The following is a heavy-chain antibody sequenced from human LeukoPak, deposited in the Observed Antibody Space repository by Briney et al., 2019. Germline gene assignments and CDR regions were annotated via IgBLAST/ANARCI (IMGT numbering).Heavy chain of an antibody. J-gene: IGHJ4*02. CDR2: INWNGGST. CDR1: GFTFDDYG. D-gene: IGHD6-19*01. Sequence: RPGGSLRLXCAASGFTFDDYGMSWDRQAPGKGLEWVSGINWNGGSTGYADSVKGRFTISRDNAKDSLYLQMNSLRAENTAVYYCERGFGSGWPFDYWGQGTLVTVSS. V-gene: IGHV3-20*04. CDR3: ERGFGSGWPFDY.